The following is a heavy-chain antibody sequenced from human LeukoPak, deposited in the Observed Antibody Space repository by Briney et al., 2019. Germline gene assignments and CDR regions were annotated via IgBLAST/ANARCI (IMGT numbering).Heavy chain of an antibody. CDR2: IYWGDDK. Sequence: SGPTLVNPTQTLTLTCSFSGFSLTSGGEGVAWIRQPPGKAPEWPALIYWGDDKRFRPSLQNRLTVSKDTSKNQVVLSVTKMDPLDTGTYYCAHTRHGATPTRLDFWGQGILVVVS. CDR3: AHTRHGATPTRLDF. D-gene: IGHD4/OR15-4a*01. V-gene: IGHV2-5*02. CDR1: GFSLTSGGEG. J-gene: IGHJ4*02.